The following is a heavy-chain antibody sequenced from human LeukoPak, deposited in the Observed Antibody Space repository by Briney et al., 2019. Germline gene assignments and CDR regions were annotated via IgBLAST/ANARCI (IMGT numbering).Heavy chain of an antibody. D-gene: IGHD6-13*01. CDR1: GGSFSGYY. J-gene: IGHJ5*02. CDR2: IYYSGST. Sequence: SEALSLTCAVYGGSFSGYYWSWIRQSPGKGLEWIGSIYYSGSTYYNPSLKSRVTISVDTSKNQFSLKLSSVTAADTAVYYCARAGYSSSWYVYDWFDPWGQGTLVTVSS. CDR3: ARAGYSSSWYVYDWFDP. V-gene: IGHV4-34*01.